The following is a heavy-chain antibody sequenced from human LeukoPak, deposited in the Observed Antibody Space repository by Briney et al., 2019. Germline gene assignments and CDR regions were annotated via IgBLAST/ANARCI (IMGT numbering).Heavy chain of an antibody. CDR2: IDTSGSP. J-gene: IGHJ4*02. CDR1: GGSINSYY. Sequence: PSETLSLTCTVSGGSINSYYWSWIRQPAGKGLEWIGRIDTSGSPNYNPSLQSRVTMSRDTSRNQFSLRPSSVTAADTAVYYCSRGGNRYLDYWGQGTLVTVSS. D-gene: IGHD2-15*01. V-gene: IGHV4-4*07. CDR3: SRGGNRYLDY.